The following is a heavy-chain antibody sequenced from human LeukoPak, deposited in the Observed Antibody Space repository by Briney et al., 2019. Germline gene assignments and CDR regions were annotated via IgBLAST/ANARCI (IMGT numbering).Heavy chain of an antibody. CDR1: GFTFSSYS. CDR2: ISSSSSYI. Sequence: GAVLRLSCAASGFTFSSYSMNWVRQAPGKGTELVSSISSSSSYIYYADSVKGRFTISRDNAKNSLYLQMNSLRAEDTAVYYCARGAVEMATICDYWGQGTLVTVSS. J-gene: IGHJ4*02. V-gene: IGHV3-21*01. D-gene: IGHD5-24*01. CDR3: ARGAVEMATICDY.